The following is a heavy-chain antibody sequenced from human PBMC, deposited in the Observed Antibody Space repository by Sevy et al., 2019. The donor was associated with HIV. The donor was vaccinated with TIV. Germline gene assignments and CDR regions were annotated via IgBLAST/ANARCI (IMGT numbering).Heavy chain of an antibody. J-gene: IGHJ6*02. CDR2: IKEDGNDR. CDR1: GFTFSDSW. Sequence: GGSLSLSCAAPGFTFSDSWMPWVRQAPGKGLEWVATIKEDGNDRYYVDSVKGRFTLSRDNAKMSVYLELTSLRVEDSAIYYCARGRRNWGLGGLDVWGQGTTVTVSS. D-gene: IGHD3-16*01. CDR3: ARGRRNWGLGGLDV. V-gene: IGHV3-7*01.